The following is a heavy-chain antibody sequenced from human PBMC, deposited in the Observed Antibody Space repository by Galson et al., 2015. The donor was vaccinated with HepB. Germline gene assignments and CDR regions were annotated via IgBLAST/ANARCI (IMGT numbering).Heavy chain of an antibody. V-gene: IGHV3-11*06. D-gene: IGHD3-10*01. CDR2: ISSSSSYT. Sequence: SLRLSCAASGFTFSDYYMSWIRQAPGKGLEWVSYISSSSSYTNYADSVKGRFTISRDNAKNSLYLQMNSLRAEDTAVYYCARDCVEDTMVRGVRCYYGMDVWGQGTTVTVSS. J-gene: IGHJ6*02. CDR3: ARDCVEDTMVRGVRCYYGMDV. CDR1: GFTFSDYY.